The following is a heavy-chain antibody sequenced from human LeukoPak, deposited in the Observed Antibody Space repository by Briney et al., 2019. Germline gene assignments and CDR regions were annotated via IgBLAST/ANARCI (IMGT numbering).Heavy chain of an antibody. CDR3: AKDLGMQVWFPL. J-gene: IGHJ4*02. D-gene: IGHD5-18*01. Sequence: GGSLRLSCAASGFTFSTYAMGWVRQAPGKGLEWVSSFSGSGGSTYYADSVKGRFTISRDNSKNTLYLQMNSLRAEDTAVYYCAKDLGMQVWFPLWGQGTLVTVSS. CDR2: FSGSGGST. CDR1: GFTFSTYA. V-gene: IGHV3-23*01.